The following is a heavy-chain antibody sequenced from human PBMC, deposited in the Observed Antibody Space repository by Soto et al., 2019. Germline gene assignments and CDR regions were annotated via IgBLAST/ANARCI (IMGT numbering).Heavy chain of an antibody. Sequence: SETLSLTCTVSGGSVTNSSYYWGWIRQSPGKGLEWIGSVYYRGRSYSKSSVKSRVTIPVDTSKNRFSLSLNSVTASDTAVYFCVSQRATVPTQAYFDYWGPGALVTVSS. CDR2: VYYRGRS. J-gene: IGHJ4*02. D-gene: IGHD5-12*01. CDR1: GGSVTNSSYY. V-gene: IGHV4-39*01. CDR3: VSQRATVPTQAYFDY.